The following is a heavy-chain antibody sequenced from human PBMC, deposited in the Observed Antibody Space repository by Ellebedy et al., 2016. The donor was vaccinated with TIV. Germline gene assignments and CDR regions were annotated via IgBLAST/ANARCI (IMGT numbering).Heavy chain of an antibody. Sequence: SETLSLTXTVSGGSISSGGYYWSWIRQHPGKGLEWIGYIYYSGSTYYNPSLKSRVFISLDTSKNQFYLKLTSVTAADTAVYYCYGSGYWGQGILVTVSA. CDR1: GGSISSGGYY. V-gene: IGHV4-31*03. D-gene: IGHD3-10*01. CDR2: IYYSGST. J-gene: IGHJ4*02. CDR3: YGSGY.